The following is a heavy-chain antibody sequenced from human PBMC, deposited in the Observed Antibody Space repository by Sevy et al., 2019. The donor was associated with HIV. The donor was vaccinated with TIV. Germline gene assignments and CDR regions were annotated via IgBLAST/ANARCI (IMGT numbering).Heavy chain of an antibody. CDR1: GFTFSSYA. Sequence: GESLKISCAASGFTFSSYAMSWVRQAPGKGLEWVSAISGSGGSTYYADSVKGRFTISRDNSKNTLYLQMNSLRAEDTAVYPSAKAGCRLWSEGYYFDYWGQGTLVTVSS. CDR3: AKAGCRLWSEGYYFDY. CDR2: ISGSGGST. V-gene: IGHV3-23*01. D-gene: IGHD2-8*01. J-gene: IGHJ4*02.